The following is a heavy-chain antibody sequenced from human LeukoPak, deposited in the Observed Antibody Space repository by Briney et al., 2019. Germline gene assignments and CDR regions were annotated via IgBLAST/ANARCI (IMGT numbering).Heavy chain of an antibody. Sequence: GGSLRLSCAVSGITLSNYGMSWVRQAPGKGLEWVAGISDSGGRTNYADSVKGRFTISRDNPKSTLYLQMNSLRTEDTAVYFCAKRGVVIRVILVGFHKEAYYFDSWGQGALVTVSS. J-gene: IGHJ4*02. V-gene: IGHV3-23*01. CDR3: AKRGVVIRVILVGFHKEAYYFDS. CDR2: ISDSGGRT. CDR1: GITLSNYG. D-gene: IGHD3-22*01.